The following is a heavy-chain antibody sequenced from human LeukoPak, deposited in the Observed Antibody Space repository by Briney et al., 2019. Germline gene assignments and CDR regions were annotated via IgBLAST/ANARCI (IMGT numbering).Heavy chain of an antibody. J-gene: IGHJ4*02. CDR1: GFTFSSYS. V-gene: IGHV3-21*01. Sequence: GGSLRLSCAASGFTFSSYSMNWVRQAPGKGLEWVSSISSSSSYMYYADSVKGRFTISRDNAKNSLYLQMNSLRAEDTAVYYCAREGWSSSSYYFDYWGQGTLVTVSS. D-gene: IGHD6-6*01. CDR2: ISSSSSYM. CDR3: AREGWSSSSYYFDY.